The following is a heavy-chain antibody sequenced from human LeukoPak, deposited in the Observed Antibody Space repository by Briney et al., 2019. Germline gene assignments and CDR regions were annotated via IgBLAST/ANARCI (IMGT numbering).Heavy chain of an antibody. CDR1: GGSISSYY. J-gene: IGHJ3*02. Sequence: SETLSLTCTVSGGSISSYYWSWIRQPPGKGLEWIGRIYSSGITDYNPSLKSRVTMSLDTSKNQFSLKLSSVTAADTAVYYCAREEVPHGFDIWGQGTMVTVSS. CDR3: AREEVPHGFDI. CDR2: IYSSGIT. V-gene: IGHV4-4*07.